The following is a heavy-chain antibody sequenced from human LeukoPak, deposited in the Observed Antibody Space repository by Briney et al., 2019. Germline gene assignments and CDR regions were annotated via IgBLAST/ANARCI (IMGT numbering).Heavy chain of an antibody. V-gene: IGHV4-4*02. J-gene: IGHJ6*02. CDR2: IYHTGGA. Sequence: PSGTLSLTCAVSGVPIASHSWWSWVRQPPGKGLEWIGEIYHTGGANYNPSLKGRVTISVDTSKNQFSLKLSSVTAADTAVYYCARAGVVVPYYYYGMDVWGQGTTVTVSS. CDR3: ARAGVVVPYYYYGMDV. D-gene: IGHD3-3*01. CDR1: GVPIASHSW.